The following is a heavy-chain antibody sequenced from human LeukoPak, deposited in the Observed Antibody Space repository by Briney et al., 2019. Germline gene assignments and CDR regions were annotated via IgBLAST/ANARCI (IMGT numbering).Heavy chain of an antibody. CDR1: GFTFSSYE. D-gene: IGHD3-10*01. CDR2: ISSSGSTI. V-gene: IGHV3-48*03. Sequence: SGGSLRLSCAASGFTFSSYEVNWVRQAPGKGLEWVSYISSSGSTIYYADSVKGRFTISRDNAKNSLYLQMNSLRAEDTAVYYCARADHGSGTQWTVAYYYYGMDVWGQGTTVTVSS. CDR3: ARADHGSGTQWTVAYYYYGMDV. J-gene: IGHJ6*02.